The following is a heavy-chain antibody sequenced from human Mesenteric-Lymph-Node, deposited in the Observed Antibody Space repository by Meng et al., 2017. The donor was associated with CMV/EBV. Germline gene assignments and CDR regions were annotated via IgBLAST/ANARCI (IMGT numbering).Heavy chain of an antibody. CDR3: AKTKTQNVLVGRTGWFDP. J-gene: IGHJ5*02. Sequence: GGSLRLSCAASGFTFSSYAMHWVRQAPGKGLEWVAVISYDGSNKYYADSVKGRFTISRDNSKNTLYLQMNSLRAEDTALYYCAKTKTQNVLVGRTGWFDPWGQGALVTVSS. V-gene: IGHV3-30-3*02. CDR1: GFTFSSYA. CDR2: ISYDGSNK. D-gene: IGHD2-8*02.